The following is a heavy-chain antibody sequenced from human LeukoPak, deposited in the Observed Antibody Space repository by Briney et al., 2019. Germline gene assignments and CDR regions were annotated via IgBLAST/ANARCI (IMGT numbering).Heavy chain of an antibody. Sequence: ASVKVSCKASGYTFTTYGISWVRQVPGQGLEWMGWIGAYNGNTKYAPKLQGRVTMTTDTSTSTAYMELRSLRSDDTAVYYCARTRYSSASGAGYWGQGTLVTVSS. J-gene: IGHJ4*02. V-gene: IGHV1-18*01. CDR1: GYTFTTYG. CDR2: IGAYNGNT. D-gene: IGHD6-19*01. CDR3: ARTRYSSASGAGY.